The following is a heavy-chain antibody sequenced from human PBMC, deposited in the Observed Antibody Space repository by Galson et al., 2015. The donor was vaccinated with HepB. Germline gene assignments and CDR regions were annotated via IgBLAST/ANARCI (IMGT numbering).Heavy chain of an antibody. Sequence: SCKASGYTFTGYYMHWVRQAPGQGLEWMGWINPNSGGTNYAQKFQGRVTMTRDTSISTAYMELSRLRSDDTAVYYCARASSYSSSWYAPFDYWGQGTLVTVSS. CDR2: INPNSGGT. CDR3: ARASSYSSSWYAPFDY. CDR1: GYTFTGYY. J-gene: IGHJ4*02. D-gene: IGHD6-13*01. V-gene: IGHV1-2*02.